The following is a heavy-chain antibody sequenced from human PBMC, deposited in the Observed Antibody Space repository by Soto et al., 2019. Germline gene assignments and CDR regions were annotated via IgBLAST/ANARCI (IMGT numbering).Heavy chain of an antibody. CDR3: ARGIYYGSGSYYKGNWFDP. CDR2: IYATGTT. Sequence: PSETLSLTCTVSGASISGFYWSWIRKSAGKALEWIGRIYATGTTDYNPSLKSRVMMSVDTSKNQFSLKLSSVTAADTAVYYCARGIYYGSGSYYKGNWFDPWGQGTLVTVSS. D-gene: IGHD3-10*01. CDR1: GASISGFY. V-gene: IGHV4-4*07. J-gene: IGHJ5*02.